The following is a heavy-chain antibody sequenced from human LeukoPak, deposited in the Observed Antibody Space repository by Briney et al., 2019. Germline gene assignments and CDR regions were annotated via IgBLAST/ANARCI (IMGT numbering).Heavy chain of an antibody. CDR2: ISAYNGNT. V-gene: IGHV1-18*01. CDR3: ARALPSGATAPFDP. D-gene: IGHD2-15*01. CDR1: GGTFTSYG. J-gene: IGHJ5*02. Sequence: GASVKVSCKASGGTFTSYGISWVRQAPGQGLEWMGWISAYNGNTNYAQKLQGRVTMTTDTSTSTAYMELRSLRSDDTAVYYCARALPSGATAPFDPWGQGTLVTVSS.